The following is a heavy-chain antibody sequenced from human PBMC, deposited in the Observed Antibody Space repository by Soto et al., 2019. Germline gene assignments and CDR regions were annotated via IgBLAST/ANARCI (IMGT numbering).Heavy chain of an antibody. CDR1: GGSISSGGYS. CDR2: IYQSGSS. CDR3: ARAHYYYGMDV. Sequence: SETLSLTCGVSGGSISSGGYSWNWTRQPPGKGLEWIGYIYQSGSSYYNPSLKSRVTISIDRSKNQFSLKLSSVTAADTAMYYCARAHYYYGMDVWGQGTTVTVSS. J-gene: IGHJ6*01. V-gene: IGHV4-30-2*01.